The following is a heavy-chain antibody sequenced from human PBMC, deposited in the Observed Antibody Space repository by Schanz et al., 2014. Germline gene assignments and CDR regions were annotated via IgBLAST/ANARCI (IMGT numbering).Heavy chain of an antibody. V-gene: IGHV1-2*06. J-gene: IGHJ4*02. CDR2: INPNSGGT. D-gene: IGHD1-26*01. Sequence: QVQLVQSGAEVKKPGASVKVSCKASGHPFTAYYMHWVRQAPGQGLEWMGRINPNSGGTNYAENFQGRVTMTRDTSTSTVYMELSRLTSADTAVYYCARGFLASGGKTFDCWGQGTLVTVSS. CDR3: ARGFLASGGKTFDC. CDR1: GHPFTAYY.